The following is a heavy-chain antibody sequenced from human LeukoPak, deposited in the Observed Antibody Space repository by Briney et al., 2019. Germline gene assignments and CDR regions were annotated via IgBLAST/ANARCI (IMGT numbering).Heavy chain of an antibody. V-gene: IGHV4-39*07. CDR2: INHSGST. CDR3: AREFGNDYVWGSYRYFSWFDP. CDR1: GGSITSSNYY. D-gene: IGHD3-16*02. J-gene: IGHJ5*02. Sequence: SETLSLTCTVSGGSITSSNYYWGWIRQPPGKGLEWIGEINHSGSTNYNPSLKSRVTISVDTSKNQFSLKLSSVTAADTAVYYCAREFGNDYVWGSYRYFSWFDPWGQGTLVTVSS.